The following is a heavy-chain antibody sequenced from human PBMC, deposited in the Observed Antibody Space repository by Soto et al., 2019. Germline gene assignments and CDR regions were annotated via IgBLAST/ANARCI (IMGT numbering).Heavy chain of an antibody. CDR3: ARDPHPALSSSWYYFDY. V-gene: IGHV3-48*02. J-gene: IGHJ4*02. CDR2: ISSSSSTI. Sequence: GESLKISCAASGFTFSSYSMNWVRQAPGKGLEWVSYISSSSSTIYYADSVKGRFTISRDNAKNSLYLQMNSLRDEDTAVYYCARDPHPALSSSWYYFDYWGQGTLVTVSS. CDR1: GFTFSSYS. D-gene: IGHD6-13*01.